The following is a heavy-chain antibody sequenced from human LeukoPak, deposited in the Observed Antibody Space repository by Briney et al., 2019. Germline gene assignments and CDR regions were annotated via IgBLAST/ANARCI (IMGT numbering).Heavy chain of an antibody. CDR1: GGSISSGGYY. V-gene: IGHV4-31*03. D-gene: IGHD4-17*01. CDR2: IYYSGST. J-gene: IGHJ4*02. Sequence: SETLSLTCTVSGGSISSGGYYWSWIRQHPGKGLEWIGYIYYSGSTYYNPSLKSRVTISVDTSKNQFSLKLSSVTAADTAVYYCARTDFDYAEVVDWGQGTLVTVSS. CDR3: ARTDFDYAEVVD.